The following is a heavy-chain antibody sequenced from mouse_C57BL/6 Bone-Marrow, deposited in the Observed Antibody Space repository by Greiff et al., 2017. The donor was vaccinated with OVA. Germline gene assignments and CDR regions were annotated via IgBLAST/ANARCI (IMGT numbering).Heavy chain of an antibody. Sequence: QVQLKQSGAELARPGASVKMSCKASGYTFTSYTMHWVKQRPGQGLEWIGYINPSSGYTKYNQKFKDKATLTADKSSSTAYMQLSSLTSEDAAVYYFARSGLALFDYWGQGTTLTVSS. J-gene: IGHJ2*01. CDR1: GYTFTSYT. CDR3: ARSGLALFDY. CDR2: INPSSGYT. D-gene: IGHD6-1*01. V-gene: IGHV1-4*01.